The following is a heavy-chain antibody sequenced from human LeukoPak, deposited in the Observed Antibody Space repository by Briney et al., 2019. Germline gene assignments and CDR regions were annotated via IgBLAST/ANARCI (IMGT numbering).Heavy chain of an antibody. V-gene: IGHV3-11*01. J-gene: IGHJ4*02. CDR2: ISSSGTTI. CDR3: ARALGSSRDY. Sequence: GGSLRLSCAASGFTLSDYYMSWIRQAPGKGLEWVSYISSSGTTIYYTAFVKGRFTISRESANNSLYLQMNSLRGEDTAVYYCARALGSSRDYWGQGTLVTVSS. D-gene: IGHD1-26*01. CDR1: GFTLSDYY.